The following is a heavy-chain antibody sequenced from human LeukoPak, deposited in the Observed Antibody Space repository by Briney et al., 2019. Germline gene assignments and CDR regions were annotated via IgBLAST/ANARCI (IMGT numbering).Heavy chain of an antibody. CDR3: AREILEWLSRPHYYYYGMDV. CDR2: IIPILGIA. CDR1: GGTYSSYA. Sequence: GSSVKVSCKASGGTYSSYAISLVRQAPGQGLEWMGRIIPILGIANYAQKFQGRVTITADKSTSTAYMELSSLRSEDTAVYYCAREILEWLSRPHYYYYGMDVWGQGTTVTVSS. J-gene: IGHJ6*02. V-gene: IGHV1-69*04. D-gene: IGHD3-3*01.